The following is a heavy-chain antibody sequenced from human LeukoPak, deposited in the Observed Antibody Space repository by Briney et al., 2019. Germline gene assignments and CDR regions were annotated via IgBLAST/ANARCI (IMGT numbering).Heavy chain of an antibody. CDR2: INWNGGST. D-gene: IGHD4-11*01. Sequence: GGSLRLSCAASGFTFDDYGMSWVRLAPGKGLEWVSGINWNGGSTGYADSVKGRFTIPRDNAKNSLYLQMNSLRAEDTALYYCARKGYSNYKDYYYYMDVWGKGTTVTVSS. J-gene: IGHJ6*03. CDR1: GFTFDDYG. CDR3: ARKGYSNYKDYYYYMDV. V-gene: IGHV3-20*04.